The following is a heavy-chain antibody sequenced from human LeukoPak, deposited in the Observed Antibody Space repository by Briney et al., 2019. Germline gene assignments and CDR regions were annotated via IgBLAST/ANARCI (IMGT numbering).Heavy chain of an antibody. D-gene: IGHD3-10*01. Sequence: PSETLSLTCAVYGGSFSGYYWSWIRQPPGKGLEWIGEINHSGSTNYNPSLKSRVTISVDTSKNQFSLKLSSVTAADTAVYYCARGRVVYYGSGSYEYYYGMDVWGQGTTVAVSS. CDR3: ARGRVVYYGSGSYEYYYGMDV. J-gene: IGHJ6*02. CDR2: INHSGST. CDR1: GGSFSGYY. V-gene: IGHV4-34*01.